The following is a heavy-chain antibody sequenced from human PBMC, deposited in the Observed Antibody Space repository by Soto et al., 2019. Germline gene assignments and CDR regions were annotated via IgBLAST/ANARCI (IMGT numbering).Heavy chain of an antibody. CDR3: ARDLAKGGGSAGFDC. V-gene: IGHV1-2*02. CDR2: INPKSGGT. CDR1: GYTFTVYY. D-gene: IGHD1-26*01. Sequence: RASVKVSCKASGYTFTVYYMHWVRQAPGQGLEWMEWINPKSGGTMYPQKFQGRVTMTWDTSISTAYMALTRLRSDDTAVYYCARDLAKGGGSAGFDCWGQGTLVTVSS. J-gene: IGHJ4*02.